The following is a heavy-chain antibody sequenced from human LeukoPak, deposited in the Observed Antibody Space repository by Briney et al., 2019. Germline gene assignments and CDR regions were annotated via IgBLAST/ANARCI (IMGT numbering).Heavy chain of an antibody. Sequence: SETLSLTCAVYGGSFSGYYWSWIRQPPEKGLEWIGEINHSGSTNYNPSLKSRVTISVDTSKNQFSLKLSSVTAADTAVYYCARDEAVSGGYNWFDPWGQGTLVTVSP. D-gene: IGHD6-19*01. CDR2: INHSGST. CDR1: GGSFSGYY. CDR3: ARDEAVSGGYNWFDP. J-gene: IGHJ5*02. V-gene: IGHV4-34*01.